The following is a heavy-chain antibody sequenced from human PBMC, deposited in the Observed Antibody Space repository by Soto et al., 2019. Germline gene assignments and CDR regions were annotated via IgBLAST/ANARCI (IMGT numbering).Heavy chain of an antibody. CDR3: AKDAVAYNGEWDWFDS. J-gene: IGHJ5*01. CDR1: GFIFSNYA. V-gene: IGHV3-23*01. CDR2: IGGTGGDT. D-gene: IGHD6-19*01. Sequence: DVQPLESGGGLVQPGGSLRLSCAASGFIFSNYAMTLVRQAPGKGLESVSAIGGTGGDTYYSNSVKGRFTISRDNSKNTLYLQMNSLSADDTAVYYCAKDAVAYNGEWDWFDSWGQGTLVTVSS.